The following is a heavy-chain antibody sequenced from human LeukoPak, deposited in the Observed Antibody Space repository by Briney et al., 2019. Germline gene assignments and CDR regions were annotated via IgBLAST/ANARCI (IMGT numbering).Heavy chain of an antibody. CDR2: ISPDGSTT. CDR1: GFTFSRYW. V-gene: IGHV3-74*03. J-gene: IGHJ4*02. Sequence: GGSLRLSCAASGFTFSRYWMHWVRQAPGKGLMWVSRISPDGSTTLYADSVKGRFTISRDNAKNTLYLQMNSLGAEDTAVYYCTTVLSSTRYNLCDYWGQGILVT. CDR3: TTVLSSTRYNLCDY. D-gene: IGHD6-13*01.